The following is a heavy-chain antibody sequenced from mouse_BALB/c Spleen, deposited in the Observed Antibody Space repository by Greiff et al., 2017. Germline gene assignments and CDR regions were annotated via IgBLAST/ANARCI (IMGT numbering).Heavy chain of an antibody. D-gene: IGHD2-3*01. CDR3: AYDGYYAAY. J-gene: IGHJ3*01. Sequence: QVQLKQSGAELAKPGASVKMSCKASGYTFTSYWMHWVKQRPGQGLEWIGYINPSTGYTEYNQKFKDKATLTADKSSSTAYMQLSSLTSEDSAVYYCAYDGYYAAYWGQGTLVTVSA. CDR1: GYTFTSYW. CDR2: INPSTGYT. V-gene: IGHV1-7*01.